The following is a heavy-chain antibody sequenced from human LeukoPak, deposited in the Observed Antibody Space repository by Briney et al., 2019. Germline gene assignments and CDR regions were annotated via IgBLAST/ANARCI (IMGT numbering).Heavy chain of an antibody. J-gene: IGHJ4*02. CDR2: ISWNSGSI. CDR3: ATSYGYFREPFDY. D-gene: IGHD3-22*01. CDR1: GFTFDDYA. V-gene: IGHV3-9*01. Sequence: GGSLRLSCAASGFTFDDYAMHWVRQAPGKGLEWVSGISWNSGSIGYADSVKGRFTISRDNAKNSLYLQMNSLRVEDTALYYCATSYGYFREPFDYWGQGTLVTVSS.